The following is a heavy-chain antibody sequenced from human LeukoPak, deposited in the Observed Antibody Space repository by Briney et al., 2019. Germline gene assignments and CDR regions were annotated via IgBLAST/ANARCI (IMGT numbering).Heavy chain of an antibody. J-gene: IGHJ3*02. V-gene: IGHV3-33*01. CDR2: IWYDGSNK. D-gene: IGHD1-26*01. Sequence: GGSLRLSCAASGFTFSSYGMHWVRQAPGKGLEWVAVIWYDGSNKYYADSVKGRFTISRDNSKNTLYLQMNSLRAEDTAVYYCARESIVGATDAFDIWGQGTMVTVSS. CDR3: ARESIVGATDAFDI. CDR1: GFTFSSYG.